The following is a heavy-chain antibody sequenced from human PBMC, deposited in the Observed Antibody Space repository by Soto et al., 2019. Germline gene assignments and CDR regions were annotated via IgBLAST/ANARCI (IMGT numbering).Heavy chain of an antibody. CDR3: ARTPYGDYSDY. V-gene: IGHV3-48*03. Sequence: EAQLVESGGGLVQPGGSLRLSCAASGFTFSSFEMSWVRQAPGKGLEWLSYISSSGTTIYYADSIKGRFTISRDNAKNSLSLQMSGLRADDTATYFCARTPYGDYSDYWGPGTLVTVSS. J-gene: IGHJ4*02. CDR2: ISSSGTTI. D-gene: IGHD4-17*01. CDR1: GFTFSSFE.